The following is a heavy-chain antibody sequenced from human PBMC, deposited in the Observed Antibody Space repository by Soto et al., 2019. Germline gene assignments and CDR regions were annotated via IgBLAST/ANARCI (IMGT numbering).Heavy chain of an antibody. CDR2: IDWDDDK. D-gene: IGHD5-18*01. Sequence: SGPTLVNPTQTLTLTCTFSGFSLSTSGMCLNWIRQPPGKALEWLALIDWDDDKYYSTSLKTRLTISKDTSKNQVVLTMTNMDPVDTATYYCARGYSYGYYVDYWGQGTLVTVSS. CDR1: GFSLSTSGMC. CDR3: ARGYSYGYYVDY. V-gene: IGHV2-70*01. J-gene: IGHJ4*02.